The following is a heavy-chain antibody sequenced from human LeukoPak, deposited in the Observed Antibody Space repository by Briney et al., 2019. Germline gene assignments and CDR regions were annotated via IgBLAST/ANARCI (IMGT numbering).Heavy chain of an antibody. Sequence: GGSLRLSCAASGFTFSSYGMHWVRQAPGKGLEWVAFIRYDGSNKYYADSVKGRFTISRDNSKNTLYLQMNSLRAEDTAVYYCAKDNRYNWNVPSNMDVWGKGTTVTVSS. D-gene: IGHD1-20*01. V-gene: IGHV3-30*02. CDR3: AKDNRYNWNVPSNMDV. J-gene: IGHJ6*03. CDR2: IRYDGSNK. CDR1: GFTFSSYG.